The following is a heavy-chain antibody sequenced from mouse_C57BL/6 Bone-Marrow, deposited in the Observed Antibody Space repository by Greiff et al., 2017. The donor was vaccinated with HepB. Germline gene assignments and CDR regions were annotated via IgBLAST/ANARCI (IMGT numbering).Heavy chain of an antibody. CDR1: GYTFTSYW. J-gene: IGHJ2*01. V-gene: IGHV1-64*01. D-gene: IGHD1-1*01. CDR3: AIYGSGVNGYFDY. Sequence: QVQLQQPGAELVKPGASVKLSCKASGYTFTSYWMHWVKQRPGQGLEWIGMIHPNSGSTNYNEKFKSKATLTVDKSSSTAYMQLSSLTSEDSAVYYCAIYGSGVNGYFDYWGQGTTLTVSS. CDR2: IHPNSGST.